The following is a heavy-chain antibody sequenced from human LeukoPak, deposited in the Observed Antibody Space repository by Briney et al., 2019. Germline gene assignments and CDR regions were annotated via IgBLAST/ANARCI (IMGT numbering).Heavy chain of an antibody. V-gene: IGHV4-30-4*07. CDR1: GDSISSGGYS. CDR2: ISSTAST. CDR3: ARLGLTRDAFYI. D-gene: IGHD1-26*01. Sequence: SETLSLTCAVSGDSISSGGYSWSWIRQPPGKAPEWIGYISSTASTYYNPSLKSRLSISSDTSKNHFYLNLSSVTAADTAVFYCARLGLTRDAFYIWGHGTMVTVSS. J-gene: IGHJ3*02.